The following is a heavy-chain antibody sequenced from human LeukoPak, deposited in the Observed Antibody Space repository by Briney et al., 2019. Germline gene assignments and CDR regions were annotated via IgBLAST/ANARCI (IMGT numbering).Heavy chain of an antibody. Sequence: PGGSLRLYCAASGFTFSSYEMNWVRQAPGKGLERVSYISSSGSTIYYADSVKGRFTISRENAKNSLYLQMNSLRAEDTAVYYCAELGITMIGGVWGKGTTVTISS. D-gene: IGHD3-10*02. CDR2: ISSSGSTI. V-gene: IGHV3-48*03. CDR1: GFTFSSYE. J-gene: IGHJ6*04. CDR3: AELGITMIGGV.